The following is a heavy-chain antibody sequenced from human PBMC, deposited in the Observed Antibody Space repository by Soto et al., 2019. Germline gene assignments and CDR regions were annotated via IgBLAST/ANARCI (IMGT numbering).Heavy chain of an antibody. Sequence: PSETLSLTCAVYGGSFSGYYWSWIRQPPGKGLEWIGEINHSGSTNYNPSLKSRVTISVDTSKNQFSLKLSSVTATDTAVYYCARDPTYYYDSSGYYYGYWGQGTLVTVSS. CDR1: GGSFSGYY. CDR3: ARDPTYYYDSSGYYYGY. J-gene: IGHJ4*02. D-gene: IGHD3-22*01. V-gene: IGHV4-34*01. CDR2: INHSGST.